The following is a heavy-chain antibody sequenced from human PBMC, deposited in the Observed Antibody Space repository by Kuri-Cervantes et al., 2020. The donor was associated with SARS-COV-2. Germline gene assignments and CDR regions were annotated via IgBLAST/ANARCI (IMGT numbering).Heavy chain of an antibody. J-gene: IGHJ4*02. V-gene: IGHV3-74*01. Sequence: GESLKISCAASGFTFSGHWIHWVRQAPGKGLVWVSRINPDGSNTINADSVKGRFTLSRDNAKNMLFLQMNSLRAEDTAVYYCVRDGDHWNFDYWGQGTLVTVSS. D-gene: IGHD1-1*01. CDR2: INPDGSNT. CDR1: GFTFSGHW. CDR3: VRDGDHWNFDY.